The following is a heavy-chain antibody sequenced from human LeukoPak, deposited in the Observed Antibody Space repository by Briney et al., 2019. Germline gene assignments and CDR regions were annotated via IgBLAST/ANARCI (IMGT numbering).Heavy chain of an antibody. CDR3: ARDPFYCSSTSCQPYNWFDP. Sequence: PSETLSLTCAVYGGSFSGYYWSWIRQPPGKGLEWIGEINHSGSTNYNPSLKSRVTISVDTSKNQFSLKLSSVTAADTAVYYCARDPFYCSSTSCQPYNWFDPWGQGTLVTVSS. CDR2: INHSGST. CDR1: GGSFSGYY. J-gene: IGHJ5*02. D-gene: IGHD2-2*01. V-gene: IGHV4-34*01.